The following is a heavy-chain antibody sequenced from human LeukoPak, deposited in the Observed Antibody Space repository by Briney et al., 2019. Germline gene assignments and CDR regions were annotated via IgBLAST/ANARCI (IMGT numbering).Heavy chain of an antibody. CDR3: ATEGNWGWRAAAY. Sequence: SETLSLTCTVSGGSISSYYRSWIRQPPGKGLGWIGEINHSGSTNYNPSLKSRVTISVDTSKNQFSLKLSSVTAADTAVYYCATEGNWGWRAAAYWGQGTLVTVSS. D-gene: IGHD7-27*01. CDR1: GGSISSYY. V-gene: IGHV4-34*01. J-gene: IGHJ4*02. CDR2: INHSGST.